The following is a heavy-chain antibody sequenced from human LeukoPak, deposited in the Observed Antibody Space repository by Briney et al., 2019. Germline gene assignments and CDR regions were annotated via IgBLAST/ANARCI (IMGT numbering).Heavy chain of an antibody. J-gene: IGHJ5*02. D-gene: IGHD6-19*01. Sequence: GASVKVSCKASGYTFTSYGISWVRQAPGQGLEWMGWISAYNGNTNYAQKLQGRVTMTTDTSTSTAYMELRSRRSDDTAVYYCARDPAVAAPFWFDPWGQGTLVTVSS. V-gene: IGHV1-18*01. CDR2: ISAYNGNT. CDR3: ARDPAVAAPFWFDP. CDR1: GYTFTSYG.